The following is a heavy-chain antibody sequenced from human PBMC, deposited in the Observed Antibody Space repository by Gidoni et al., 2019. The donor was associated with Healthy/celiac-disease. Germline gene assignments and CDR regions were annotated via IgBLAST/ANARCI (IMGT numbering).Heavy chain of an antibody. V-gene: IGHV3-11*01. CDR3: AVIGGATDYYYYYMDV. D-gene: IGHD1-26*01. CDR2: ISSSGSTI. Sequence: QVQLVESGGGLIKPRGSLRLPCAASGSTFDAYYRSWIRKAPGKGLEWVSYISSSGSTIYYADSVKGRFTISRDNAKNSLYLQMNSLRAEDTAVYYGAVIGGATDYYYYYMDVWGKGTTVTVSS. J-gene: IGHJ6*03. CDR1: GSTFDAYY.